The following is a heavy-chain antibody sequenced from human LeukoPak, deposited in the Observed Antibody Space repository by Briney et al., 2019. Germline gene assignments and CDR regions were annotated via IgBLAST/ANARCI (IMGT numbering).Heavy chain of an antibody. Sequence: PGGSLRLSCVVSGFTFSSYWMSWVRQATGKGLEWVANIKQDGSEKYYVDSVKGRFTISRDNAKKSLYLQMNSLRAEDTAVYYCVRADYDFWSGHYYYFDYWGQGTLVTVSS. V-gene: IGHV3-7*01. D-gene: IGHD3-3*01. CDR3: VRADYDFWSGHYYYFDY. CDR2: IKQDGSEK. CDR1: GFTFSSYW. J-gene: IGHJ4*02.